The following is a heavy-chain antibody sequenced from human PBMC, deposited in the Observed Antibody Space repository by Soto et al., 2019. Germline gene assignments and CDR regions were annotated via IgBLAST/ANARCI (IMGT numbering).Heavy chain of an antibody. D-gene: IGHD1-7*01. CDR3: AHITDRTRHFDY. J-gene: IGHJ4*02. Sequence: QITLKESGPTLVTPTQTLTLTCTFSGFSLSTSGVGVGWIRQPPGKALEWLALIYANDDKRYSPSLRSRLTTTKDTPKNQVVLTMTNMDPVDTAIYFCAHITDRTRHFDYWGQGTLVTVSS. CDR1: GFSLSTSGVG. CDR2: IYANDDK. V-gene: IGHV2-5*01.